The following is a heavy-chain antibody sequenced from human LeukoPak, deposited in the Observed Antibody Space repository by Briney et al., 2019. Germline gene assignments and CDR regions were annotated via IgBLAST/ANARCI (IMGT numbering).Heavy chain of an antibody. CDR3: ARDLSPSGGSYHVNWFDP. V-gene: IGHV1-2*02. Sequence: GASVKVSCKASGYTFTGHYMHWVRQAPGQGLEWMGWINPNSGGTSYAQKFQGRVTMTRDTSISTAYMELSRLRSDDTAVYYCARDLSPSGGSYHVNWFDPWGQGTLVTVSS. CDR2: INPNSGGT. D-gene: IGHD1-26*01. CDR1: GYTFTGHY. J-gene: IGHJ5*02.